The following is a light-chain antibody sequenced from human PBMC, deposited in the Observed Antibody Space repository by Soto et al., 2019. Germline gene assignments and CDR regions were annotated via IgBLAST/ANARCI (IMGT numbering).Light chain of an antibody. CDR3: QQYGGSPLFT. CDR2: GTS. J-gene: IGKJ3*01. Sequence: ESVLTQSPGTLSLYPGERATLSCRASQSVDSNYLAWYRQKPGQAHRLLIYGTSRRATGVPDKFSGSGSGTEFTLTISRLEPEDSAVYYCQQYGGSPLFTFGHGTK. V-gene: IGKV3-20*01. CDR1: QSVDSNY.